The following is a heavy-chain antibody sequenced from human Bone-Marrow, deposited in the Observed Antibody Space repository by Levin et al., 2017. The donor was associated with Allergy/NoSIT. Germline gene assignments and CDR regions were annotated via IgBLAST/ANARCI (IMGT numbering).Heavy chain of an antibody. CDR1: GFIFDQHG. Sequence: GGSLRLSCAASGFIFDQHGMSWVRQAPGKGLEWVSGINWNGDSIDYADSVKGRFTTSRDNGRNSLYLQMNGLRAADTALYYCARVRQAGYYESTGSYRVTLWYFDLWGRGTLVTVSS. CDR3: ARVRQAGYYESTGSYRVTLWYFDL. V-gene: IGHV3-20*04. D-gene: IGHD3-22*01. CDR2: INWNGDSI. J-gene: IGHJ2*01.